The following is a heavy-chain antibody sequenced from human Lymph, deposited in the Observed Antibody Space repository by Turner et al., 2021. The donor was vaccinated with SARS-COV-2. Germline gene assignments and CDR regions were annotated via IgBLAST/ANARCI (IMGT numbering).Heavy chain of an antibody. D-gene: IGHD2-2*01. J-gene: IGHJ5*02. CDR1: GGTFSSYA. CDR3: ARDSPYCSSTSCYDP. V-gene: IGHV1-69*10. CDR2: IIPILAIA. Sequence: QVQLVQSGAVVKKRGSSVRVSCKAPGGTFSSYAITWVRQAPGQGLEWMGGIIPILAIANYAQKFQGRVTITADKSTSTAYMELSSLRSEDTAVYYCARDSPYCSSTSCYDPWGQGTLVTVSS.